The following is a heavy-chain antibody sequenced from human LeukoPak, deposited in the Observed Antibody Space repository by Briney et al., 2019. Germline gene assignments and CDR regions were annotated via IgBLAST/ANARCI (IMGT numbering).Heavy chain of an antibody. V-gene: IGHV1-2*07. CDR1: GYTFIGYY. CDR2: INPKNGGA. D-gene: IGHD1-26*01. Sequence: GASVKVSCKTSGYTFIGYYMHWVRQAPGQGLEWMGWINPKNGGANYAPSFQGRVTMTRDRSISTVYMELTRLTSDDTAVYYCARGLLSGGYYNRILHNRKYYFDYWGQGTLVTVSS. J-gene: IGHJ4*02. CDR3: ARGLLSGGYYNRILHNRKYYFDY.